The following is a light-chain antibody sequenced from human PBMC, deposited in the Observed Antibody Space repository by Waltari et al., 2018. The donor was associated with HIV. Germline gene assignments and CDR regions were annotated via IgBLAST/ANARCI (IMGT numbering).Light chain of an antibody. Sequence: EIVLTQSPAALSLSPGERATLSCGASQSLSSNFLAWYQQKPGMAPRLIIYDASNRATGIPDRFSGSGSGTDFTLTISSVEPEDFAVYYCQQYDSALWTFGQGTKLEIK. V-gene: IGKV3D-20*01. J-gene: IGKJ2*01. CDR3: QQYDSALWT. CDR2: DAS. CDR1: QSLSSNF.